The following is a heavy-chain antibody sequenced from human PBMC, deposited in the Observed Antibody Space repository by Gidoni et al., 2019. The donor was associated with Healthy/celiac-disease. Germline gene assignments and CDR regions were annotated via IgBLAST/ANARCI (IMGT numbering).Heavy chain of an antibody. J-gene: IGHJ6*02. CDR2: IYTSGST. Sequence: QVQLQESGPGLVKPSETLSLPRSVSGGSISSYYWSWIRQPAGKGLEWIGSIYTSGSTNYNPSLKSRVTMSVDKSKNQFSLKLSSVTAADTAVYYCARDGGSYCSGGSCYAYYYYGMDVWGQGTTVTVSS. CDR1: GGSISSYY. CDR3: ARDGGSYCSGGSCYAYYYYGMDV. V-gene: IGHV4-4*07. D-gene: IGHD2-15*01.